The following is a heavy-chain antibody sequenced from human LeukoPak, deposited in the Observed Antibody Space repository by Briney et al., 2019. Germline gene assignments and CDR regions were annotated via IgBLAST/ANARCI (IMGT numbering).Heavy chain of an antibody. D-gene: IGHD2-21*01. Sequence: GGSLRLSCSASGFMFNLHAMSWVRQAPGKGLEWVSGVSGSGTVTNYAESVKGRFTISRDNSKKIIFLDMNNLRGKDTAMYYCVKGLRSNNNWYSPFDSWGQGTLVTVSS. CDR1: GFMFNLHA. V-gene: IGHV3-23*01. CDR2: VSGSGTVT. CDR3: VKGLRSNNNWYSPFDS. J-gene: IGHJ4*02.